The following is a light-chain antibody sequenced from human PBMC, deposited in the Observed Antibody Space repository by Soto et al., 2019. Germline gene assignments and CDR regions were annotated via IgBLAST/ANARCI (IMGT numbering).Light chain of an antibody. CDR2: DVF. CDR3: QQLETYPLT. J-gene: IGKJ5*01. V-gene: IGKV1-13*02. CDR1: QGSSSA. Sequence: AIQVTQSPSSLSASVGDTVTITCRASQGSSSAFAWYQQKPGKVPRLLIYDVFNLQSGVPSRFSGSGSGTDFTLTISSLQPEDFATYYCQQLETYPLTFGQGTRLEVK.